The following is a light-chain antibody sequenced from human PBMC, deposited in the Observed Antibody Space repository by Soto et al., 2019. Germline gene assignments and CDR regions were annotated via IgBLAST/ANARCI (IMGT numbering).Light chain of an antibody. CDR2: GAS. CDR3: QHYFNWPIT. Sequence: EIVMTQSPATLSVSPGERATLSCRASQSISNNLAWFQQKPGQAPRLLIYGASTRATGIPARFSGSGSGTEFTLTISSLQSEDFAVYYCQHYFNWPITFGQGTRLEIK. V-gene: IGKV3-15*01. J-gene: IGKJ5*01. CDR1: QSISNN.